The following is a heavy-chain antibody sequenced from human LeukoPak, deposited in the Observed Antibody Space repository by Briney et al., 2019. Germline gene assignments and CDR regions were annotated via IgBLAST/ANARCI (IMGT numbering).Heavy chain of an antibody. CDR3: ARDPNYFQH. CDR2: IYYSGST. J-gene: IGHJ1*01. Sequence: SETLSLTCTVSGGFISSYYWSWIRQPPGKGLEWIGYIYYSGSTNYNPSLKSQVTISVDTSKNQFSQKLTSVTAADTAVYYCARDPNYFQHWGQGTLVTVSS. V-gene: IGHV4-59*01. CDR1: GGFISSYY.